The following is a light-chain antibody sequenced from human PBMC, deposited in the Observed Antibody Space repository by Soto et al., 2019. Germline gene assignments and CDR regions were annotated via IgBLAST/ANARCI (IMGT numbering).Light chain of an antibody. CDR2: GAS. J-gene: IGKJ2*01. CDR1: QSVSSSY. V-gene: IGKV3-20*01. CDR3: QQYGSSPRYT. Sequence: EIVLTQSPGTLSLSPGERATLSCRASQSVSSSYLAWYQQKPGQAPRLLIYGASSRATGIPDRFSGSGSGTDFTLTISRLEPEDFAVYYCQQYGSSPRYTFGQWNKLEIK.